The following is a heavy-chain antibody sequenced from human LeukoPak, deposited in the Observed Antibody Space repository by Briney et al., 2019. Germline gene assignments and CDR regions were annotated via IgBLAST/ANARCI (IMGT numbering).Heavy chain of an antibody. CDR2: IYSGGFT. CDR3: GRDVGG. V-gene: IGHV3-66*01. D-gene: IGHD3-10*01. Sequence: GGSLRLSCAASGFTISNNYIRWLRPAPGKGLEWVSQIYSGGFTQFAGSVRGRFTMSRDSSKNTLYLQMNSLTAEDTAVDYCGRDVGGWGQGTLVTVSS. J-gene: IGHJ4*02. CDR1: GFTISNNY.